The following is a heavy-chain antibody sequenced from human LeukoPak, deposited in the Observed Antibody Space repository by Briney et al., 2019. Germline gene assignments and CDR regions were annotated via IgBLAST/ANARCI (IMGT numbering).Heavy chain of an antibody. CDR3: TKQQLVLGWFDP. V-gene: IGHV3-66*01. J-gene: IGHJ5*02. Sequence: PGGSLRLSCAASGFTVSSNYMSWVRQAPGKGLEWVSVIYSGGSTYYADSAKGRFTISRDNSKNTLYLQMNSLRAEDTAVYYCTKQQLVLGWFDPWGQGTLVTVSS. CDR1: GFTVSSNY. CDR2: IYSGGST. D-gene: IGHD6-13*01.